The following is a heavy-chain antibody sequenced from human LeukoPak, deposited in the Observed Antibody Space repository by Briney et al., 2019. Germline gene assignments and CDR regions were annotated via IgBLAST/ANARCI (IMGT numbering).Heavy chain of an antibody. J-gene: IGHJ4*02. Sequence: PGGSLRLSCAASGFTFSRYAMHWVRQAPGRGLEWVAFTSSDGNDKYYTDSVKGRFTISRDNSKNTLYLQMNSLRAEDAAVYYCAREPRGFHCTTASCFHFDYWGQGTLVTVSS. D-gene: IGHD2-2*01. CDR3: AREPRGFHCTTASCFHFDY. V-gene: IGHV3-30*04. CDR2: TSSDGNDK. CDR1: GFTFSRYA.